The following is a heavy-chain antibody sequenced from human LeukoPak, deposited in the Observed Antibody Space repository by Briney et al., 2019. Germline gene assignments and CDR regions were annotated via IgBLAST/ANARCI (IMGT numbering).Heavy chain of an antibody. D-gene: IGHD5-24*01. CDR2: IKSKTDGGTT. J-gene: IGHJ4*02. Sequence: GGSLRLSCAASGFTFSNAWMSWVRQAPGKGLEWVGRIKSKTDGGTTDYAAPVKGRFTISRDDSKNTLYLQMNSLKTEDTAVYYCTTRAVVEMATIGFDYWGQGTLVTVSS. CDR3: TTRAVVEMATIGFDY. V-gene: IGHV3-15*01. CDR1: GFTFSNAW.